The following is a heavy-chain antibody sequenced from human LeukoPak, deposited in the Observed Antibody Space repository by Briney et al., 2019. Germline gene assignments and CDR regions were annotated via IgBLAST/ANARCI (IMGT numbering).Heavy chain of an antibody. Sequence: SETLSLTCAVYGGSFSGYYWSWIRQPPGKGLEWIGEINHSGSTYYNPSLKSRVTISVDTSKNQFSLKLSSVTAADTAMYYCARFSQGVFGWFDPWGQGTLVTVSS. D-gene: IGHD6-13*01. CDR1: GGSFSGYY. J-gene: IGHJ5*02. CDR3: ARFSQGVFGWFDP. V-gene: IGHV4-34*01. CDR2: INHSGST.